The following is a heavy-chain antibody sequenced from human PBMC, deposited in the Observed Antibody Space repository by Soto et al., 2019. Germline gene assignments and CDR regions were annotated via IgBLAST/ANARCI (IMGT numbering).Heavy chain of an antibody. Sequence: QVQLVESGVGVVQPGRSLRLSCAASGFTFSSYGMHWVRQAPGKGLECVAVISYDENNKKYADSVKGRFTISRDNSNNMLYLQRNSLRTVYKAVYFCAKDRVVVGPAWEVSDWGQGTAVTVTS. CDR3: AKDRVVVGPAWEVSD. CDR2: ISYDENNK. D-gene: IGHD2-2*01. CDR1: GFTFSSYG. J-gene: IGHJ4*02. V-gene: IGHV3-30*18.